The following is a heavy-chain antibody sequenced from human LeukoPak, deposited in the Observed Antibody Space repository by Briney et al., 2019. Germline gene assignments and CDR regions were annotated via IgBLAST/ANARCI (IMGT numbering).Heavy chain of an antibody. J-gene: IGHJ6*03. V-gene: IGHV3-23*01. D-gene: IGHD2-15*01. CDR2: ISGVGDST. CDR1: GFTFSNYA. Sequence: GSLRLSCAASGFTFSNYAMNWVRQAPGKGREGVSTISGVGDSTYYAESVKGRFTMSRDNTKNTVYLQMNSLRVEDTAIYYCAKRADGCSGVSCYYYYMDVWGKGTTVTVSS. CDR3: AKRADGCSGVSCYYYYMDV.